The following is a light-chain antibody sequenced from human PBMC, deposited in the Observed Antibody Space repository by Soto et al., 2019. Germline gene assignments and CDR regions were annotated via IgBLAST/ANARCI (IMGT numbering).Light chain of an antibody. V-gene: IGLV2-8*01. CDR3: SSYSGSSNV. J-gene: IGLJ1*01. CDR2: EVN. Sequence: QSVLTQPPSASGSPGQSVAISCTGTSRDVGGYNYVSWYHQHPGQAPKLMIYEVNNLPSGVPELVSGSKSGNTASLTVSGLQAEDEADYYCSSYSGSSNVFGTGTKVTVL. CDR1: SRDVGGYNY.